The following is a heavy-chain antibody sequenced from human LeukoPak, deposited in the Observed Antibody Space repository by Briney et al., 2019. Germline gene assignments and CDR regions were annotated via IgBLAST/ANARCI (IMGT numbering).Heavy chain of an antibody. CDR1: GFTFSSYW. CDR3: TRGAYSSGPFDP. J-gene: IGHJ5*02. D-gene: IGHD6-19*01. Sequence: GGSLRLSCAASGFTFSSYWMHWVRQAPGKGLVWVSRINSDGSNTSYADSVKGRFTISRDNAKNMLYLQMSSLRAEDTAVYYCTRGAYSSGPFDPWGQGTLVTVSS. V-gene: IGHV3-74*01. CDR2: INSDGSNT.